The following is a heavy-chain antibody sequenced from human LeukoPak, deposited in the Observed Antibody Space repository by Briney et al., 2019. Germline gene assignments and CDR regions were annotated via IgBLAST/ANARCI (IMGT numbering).Heavy chain of an antibody. CDR1: GFTFGSYA. D-gene: IGHD5-18*01. V-gene: IGHV3-30-3*01. J-gene: IGHJ4*02. CDR3: AREDTAMVPYFDY. CDR2: ISYDGSNK. Sequence: GGSLRLSCAASGFTFGSYAMHWVRQAPGKGLEWVAVISYDGSNKYYADSVKGRFTISRDNSKNTLYLQMNSLRAEDTAVYYCAREDTAMVPYFDYWGQGTLVTVSS.